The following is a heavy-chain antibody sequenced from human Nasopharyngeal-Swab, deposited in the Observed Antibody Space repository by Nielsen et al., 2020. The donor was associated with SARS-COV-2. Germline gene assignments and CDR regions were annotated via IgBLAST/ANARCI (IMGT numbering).Heavy chain of an antibody. J-gene: IGHJ3*02. Sequence: KVSCKGSGYSFTSYWIGWVRQMPGKGLEWMGIIYPGDSDTRYCPSFQGQVTISADKSISTAYLQWSSLKASDTAMYYCARRNCGGDCNDAFDIWGQGTMVTVSS. CDR3: ARRNCGGDCNDAFDI. CDR1: GYSFTSYW. V-gene: IGHV5-51*01. CDR2: IYPGDSDT. D-gene: IGHD2-21*02.